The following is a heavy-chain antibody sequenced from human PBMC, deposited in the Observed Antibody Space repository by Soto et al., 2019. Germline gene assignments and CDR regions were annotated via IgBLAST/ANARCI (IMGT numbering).Heavy chain of an antibody. Sequence: GGSLRLSCAASGFTFSSYEMNWVRQAPGKGLEWVSYISSSGSTIYYADSVKGRFTISRDNAKNSLYLQMNSLRAEDTAVYYCAREENSGVNWFDPWGQGTLVTVSS. D-gene: IGHD2-21*01. CDR1: GFTFSSYE. CDR2: ISSSGSTI. V-gene: IGHV3-48*03. CDR3: AREENSGVNWFDP. J-gene: IGHJ5*02.